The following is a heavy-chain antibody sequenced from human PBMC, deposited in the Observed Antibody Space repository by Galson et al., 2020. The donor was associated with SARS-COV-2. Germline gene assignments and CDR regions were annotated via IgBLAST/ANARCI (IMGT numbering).Heavy chain of an antibody. CDR1: GGDFSHYS. D-gene: IGHD1-26*01. V-gene: IGHV1-69*04. Sequence: SVKVSCKASGGDFSHYSITWVRQAPGQGLEWMGRLIPVFDVTKYSDKFQGRGIITADKSTSTAYMELSSLTSEDTAEYFCARDLGAGPPIVGGPNAFDLGGQGTMV. CDR3: ARDLGAGPPIVGGPNAFDL. CDR2: LIPVFDVT. J-gene: IGHJ3*01.